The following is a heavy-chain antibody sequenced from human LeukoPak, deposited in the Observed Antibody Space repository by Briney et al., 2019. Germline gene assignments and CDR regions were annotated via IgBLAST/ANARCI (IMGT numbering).Heavy chain of an antibody. CDR2: IDTDGSSA. J-gene: IGHJ4*02. Sequence: GGSLRLSCAASGFTFSDYWMHWVRQAPGKGLVWVSRIDTDGSSATYADSVKGRFTISRDNAKNTVYLQMNSLRVEDTGVYYCARFGWVPPAHFDYWGRGTLVTVSS. CDR3: ARFGWVPPAHFDY. V-gene: IGHV3-74*01. D-gene: IGHD2-2*01. CDR1: GFTFSDYW.